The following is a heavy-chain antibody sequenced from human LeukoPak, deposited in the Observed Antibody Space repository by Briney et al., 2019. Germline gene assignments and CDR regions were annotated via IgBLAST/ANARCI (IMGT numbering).Heavy chain of an antibody. Sequence: SETLSLTCAVYGGSFSGYYWSWIRQPPGKGLEWIGEINHSGSTNYNPSLKSRVTISVDTSKNQFSLKLSSVTAADTAVYYCARVVPAAISFGYWGQGTLVTVSS. CDR2: INHSGST. J-gene: IGHJ4*02. CDR3: ARVVPAAISFGY. CDR1: GGSFSGYY. V-gene: IGHV4-34*01. D-gene: IGHD2-2*01.